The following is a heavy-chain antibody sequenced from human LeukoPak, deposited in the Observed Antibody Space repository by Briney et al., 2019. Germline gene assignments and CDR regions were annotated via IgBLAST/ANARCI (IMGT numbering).Heavy chain of an antibody. J-gene: IGHJ5*02. D-gene: IGHD3-10*01. CDR1: GGSIISSNYY. CDR2: IYYSGST. V-gene: IGHV4-39*01. Sequence: PSETLSLTCTVSGGSIISSNYYWGWIRQPPGKGLEWIASIYYSGSTHYNPSLKSRVTISIDTSKNQFSLKLSSVTAADTAVYYCARHEFWFGDLVVYNWFDPWGQGTLVTVSS. CDR3: ARHEFWFGDLVVYNWFDP.